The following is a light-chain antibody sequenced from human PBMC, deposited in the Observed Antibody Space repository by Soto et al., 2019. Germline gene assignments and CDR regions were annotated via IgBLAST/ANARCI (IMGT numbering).Light chain of an antibody. J-gene: IGLJ1*01. CDR3: CSYAYSGTYV. CDR1: SSDVGNYNL. V-gene: IGLV2-23*02. CDR2: EVN. Sequence: QSALTQPASVSGSPGQSITISCTGTSSDVGNYNLVSWYQHHPGKAPKLMIYEVNKRPSGVSNRFSGSKSGNTASLTVSGLQAEDEADYYCCSYAYSGTYVFGTGTKVTV.